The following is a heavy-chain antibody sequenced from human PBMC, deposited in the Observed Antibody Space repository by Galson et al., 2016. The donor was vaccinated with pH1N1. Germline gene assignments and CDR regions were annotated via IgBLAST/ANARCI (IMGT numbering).Heavy chain of an antibody. CDR1: GFSFSTFA. J-gene: IGHJ4*02. D-gene: IGHD4-17*01. CDR3: ARCDYHDVDLDRFYFDY. CDR2: ISPGGGGT. V-gene: IGHV3-23*01. Sequence: SLRLSCAASGFSFSTFAMTWVRQAPGKGLEWVSFISPGGGGTYYADSVKGRFTISKDSSTNTLSLQMNSLRVEDTAIYYCARCDYHDVDLDRFYFDYWGQGTLVTVSS.